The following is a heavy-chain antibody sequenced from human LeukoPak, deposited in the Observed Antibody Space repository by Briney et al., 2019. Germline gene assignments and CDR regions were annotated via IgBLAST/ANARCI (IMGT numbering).Heavy chain of an antibody. Sequence: PSESLSLICTVSGASVNSGSSYWSWIRQPPGTGLEWIGYIYYSGSTNYNPSLKSRVTISVDTSKNQFSLKLSSVTAADTAVYYCARHGSGYNYGPFDSWGQGTLVTVSS. CDR1: GASVNSGSSY. J-gene: IGHJ4*02. CDR3: ARHGSGYNYGPFDS. CDR2: IYYSGST. D-gene: IGHD5-18*01. V-gene: IGHV4-61*01.